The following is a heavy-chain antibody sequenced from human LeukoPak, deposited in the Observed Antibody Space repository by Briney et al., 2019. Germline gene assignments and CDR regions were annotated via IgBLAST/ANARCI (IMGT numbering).Heavy chain of an antibody. D-gene: IGHD5-18*01. V-gene: IGHV4-4*02. CDR3: ARERYSYGYANDY. CDR1: GGSISSSNW. CDR2: IYHRGST. Sequence: SETLSLTCAVSGGSISSSNWWSWVRQPPGKGLEWIGEIYHRGSTNYNPSLKSRVTISVDKSKNQFSLKLSSVTAADTAVYYCARERYSYGYANDYWGQGTLVTVSS. J-gene: IGHJ4*02.